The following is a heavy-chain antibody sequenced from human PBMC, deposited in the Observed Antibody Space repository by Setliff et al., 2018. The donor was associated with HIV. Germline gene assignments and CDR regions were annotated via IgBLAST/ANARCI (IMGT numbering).Heavy chain of an antibody. V-gene: IGHV4-39*01. D-gene: IGHD6-13*01. J-gene: IGHJ6*03. CDR2: IYQSGST. CDR3: ARHRDPPGSRWIYYYYYMDL. Sequence: PSETLSLTCTVYGASISNSNSYWGWIRQPPGERLEWLGSIYQSGSTSYNPSLSSRLTISVDTSKNQVSLRLSSVTAADTGVYCARHRDPPGSRWIYYYYYMDLWGEGTTVTVSS. CDR1: GASISNSNSY.